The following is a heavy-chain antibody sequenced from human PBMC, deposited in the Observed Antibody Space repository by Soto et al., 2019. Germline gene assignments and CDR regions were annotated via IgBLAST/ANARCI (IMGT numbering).Heavy chain of an antibody. V-gene: IGHV4-39*01. CDR3: ARHSSSGSYYVRYFDY. Sequence: PSETLSLTCTVSGDSISSSTYYWGWIRQPPGKGLEWVGSIYYSGSTYYNPSLKSRVIISVDRSKNQFSLKLSSVTAADTAAYYCARHSSSGSYYVRYFDYWGQGALVTVSS. D-gene: IGHD1-26*01. CDR2: IYYSGST. CDR1: GDSISSSTYY. J-gene: IGHJ4*02.